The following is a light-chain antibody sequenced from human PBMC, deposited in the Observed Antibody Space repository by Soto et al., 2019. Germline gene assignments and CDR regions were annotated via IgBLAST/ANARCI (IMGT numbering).Light chain of an antibody. Sequence: EIVMTQSPATLSVSPGERATLSCRASQSVNSSLAWYQQKPGQAPRLLIYGASTRATGIPARFSGSGSGTEYTLTITSLQSEDFAVYYCQQYDNWPLTGGGGTNVEIK. J-gene: IGKJ4*02. CDR1: QSVNSS. V-gene: IGKV3-15*01. CDR2: GAS. CDR3: QQYDNWPLT.